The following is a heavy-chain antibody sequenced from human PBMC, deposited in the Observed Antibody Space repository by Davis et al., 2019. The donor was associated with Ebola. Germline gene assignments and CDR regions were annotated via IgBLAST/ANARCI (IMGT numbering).Heavy chain of an antibody. Sequence: GESLKISCAASGFTFSSYGMHWVRQAPGKGLEWVAVISYDGTNKYYADSVKGRFTISRDNAKNSLYLQMNSLRAEDTAVYYCARDTPSYGFGYWGQGTLVTVSS. J-gene: IGHJ4*02. V-gene: IGHV3-30*03. D-gene: IGHD5-18*01. CDR1: GFTFSSYG. CDR3: ARDTPSYGFGY. CDR2: ISYDGTNK.